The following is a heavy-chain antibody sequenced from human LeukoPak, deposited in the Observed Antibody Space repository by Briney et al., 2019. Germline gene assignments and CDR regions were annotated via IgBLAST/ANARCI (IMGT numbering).Heavy chain of an antibody. Sequence: GESLQISCKGSEYSFTNCWIGWVRQKPGKGLEWMGLLYPENSYARYSPSLQGQVIMSVDKSISTAYLQWSNLKASDTAMYYCARQNREDATGRKFDPWGRGTLVIVSS. J-gene: IGHJ5*02. CDR1: EYSFTNCW. V-gene: IGHV5-51*01. D-gene: IGHD1-14*01. CDR3: ARQNREDATGRKFDP. CDR2: LYPENSYA.